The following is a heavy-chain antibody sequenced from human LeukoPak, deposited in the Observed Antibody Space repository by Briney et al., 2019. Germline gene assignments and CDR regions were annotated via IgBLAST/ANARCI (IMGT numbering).Heavy chain of an antibody. D-gene: IGHD3-22*01. CDR1: GFTFSSHS. CDR2: IKQDGSET. V-gene: IGHV3-7*04. Sequence: GGSLRLSCAASGFTFSSHSMSWVRQAPGKGLEWAANIKQDGSETYYVDSVKGRFTISRDNARRTLYLQLNSLRAEDTAVYYCARDYDNSGYSVRFEYWGQGTLVTVSS. J-gene: IGHJ4*02. CDR3: ARDYDNSGYSVRFEY.